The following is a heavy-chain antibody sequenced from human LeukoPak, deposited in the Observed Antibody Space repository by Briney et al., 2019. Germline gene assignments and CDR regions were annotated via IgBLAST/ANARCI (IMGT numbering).Heavy chain of an antibody. D-gene: IGHD5-18*01. CDR2: IYPGDSDT. V-gene: IGHV5-51*01. CDR1: GYSFTNYW. Sequence: GESLKISCKGSGYSFTNYWIGWVRQMPGKGLEWMGIIYPGDSDTRYSPSFQGQVTISADKSINTAYLQWSSLKASDIAMYYCARKTGSYGLNYFDYWGQGTLVTVSS. CDR3: ARKTGSYGLNYFDY. J-gene: IGHJ4*02.